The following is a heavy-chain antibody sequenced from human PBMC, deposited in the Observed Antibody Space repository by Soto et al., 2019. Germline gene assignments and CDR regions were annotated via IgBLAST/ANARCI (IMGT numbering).Heavy chain of an antibody. CDR2: VSSDGNDQ. CDR3: TRGGTPYFDA. D-gene: IGHD1-1*01. CDR1: GFIFSTYG. J-gene: IGHJ4*01. Sequence: PGGSLRLSCAASGFIFSTYGMHWVRQAPGKGLEWVAAVSSDGNDQYYADSVKGRFTVSRDNSEDTLYLQMNSMRAEDTAVYCCTRGGTPYFDAWGHGTLVTVSS. V-gene: IGHV3-30-3*01.